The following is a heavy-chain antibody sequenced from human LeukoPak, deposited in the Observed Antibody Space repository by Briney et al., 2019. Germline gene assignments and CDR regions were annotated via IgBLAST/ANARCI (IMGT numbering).Heavy chain of an antibody. Sequence: RAGGSLRLSCAASGFTFTNYGMNWVRQAPGKGLEWLSGISPRGGGTYYADSVKGRFTISRDDSKNTLYLQMNSLRAEDTAVYYCAKEGNSGYYGYYFDYWGQGTLVTVSS. CDR2: ISPRGGGT. V-gene: IGHV3-23*01. J-gene: IGHJ4*02. D-gene: IGHD3-22*01. CDR3: AKEGNSGYYGYYFDY. CDR1: GFTFTNYG.